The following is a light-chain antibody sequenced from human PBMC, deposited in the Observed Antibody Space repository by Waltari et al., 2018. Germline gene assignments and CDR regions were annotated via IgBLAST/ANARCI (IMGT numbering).Light chain of an antibody. J-gene: IGKJ1*01. Sequence: EIVLTQSPGTLSLSPGERATLSCRASQSICIYLAWYQQRPGQAPRLLMYHASSRATGIPDRFSGSGSGTDFSLTISRLDPEDFAVYYCQKYESLPATFGQGTKVEIK. CDR3: QKYESLPAT. V-gene: IGKV3-20*01. CDR1: QSICIY. CDR2: HAS.